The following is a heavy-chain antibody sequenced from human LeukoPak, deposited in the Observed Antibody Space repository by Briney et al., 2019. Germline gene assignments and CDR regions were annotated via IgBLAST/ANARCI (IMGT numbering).Heavy chain of an antibody. CDR2: IYSDNT. V-gene: IGHV3-53*01. Sequence: GGSLRLSCTVSGFTFSSNSMSWVRQAPGKGLEWVSFIYSDNTHYSDSVKGRFTISRDNSKNTLYLQMNSLRDEDTAVDYCAKGPIVVMTDWGQGTLVTVSS. CDR1: GFTFSSNS. J-gene: IGHJ4*02. CDR3: AKGPIVVMTD. D-gene: IGHD3-22*01.